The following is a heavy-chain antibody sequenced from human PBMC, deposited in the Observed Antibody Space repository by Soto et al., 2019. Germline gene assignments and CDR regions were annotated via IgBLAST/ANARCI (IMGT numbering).Heavy chain of an antibody. CDR3: ARTGDYGDYVGVGLYFDL. Sequence: QVQLVQSGAEVKKPGASVKVSCKASAYTFTNYTITWVRQAPGQGLEWMGWISAYNGNTNYAQKLQGRVTMTTDTSTSTAYLELRSLRSDDTAVYYCARTGDYGDYVGVGLYFDLWGRGTLVTVSS. CDR1: AYTFTNYT. D-gene: IGHD4-17*01. CDR2: ISAYNGNT. J-gene: IGHJ2*01. V-gene: IGHV1-18*01.